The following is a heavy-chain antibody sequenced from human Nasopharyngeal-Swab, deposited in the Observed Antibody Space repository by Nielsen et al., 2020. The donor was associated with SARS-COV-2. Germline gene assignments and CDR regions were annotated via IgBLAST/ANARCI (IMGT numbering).Heavy chain of an antibody. V-gene: IGHV3-7*01. CDR2: IKQDGSEK. D-gene: IGHD1-26*01. J-gene: IGHJ3*02. CDR3: AREWRERGLGSSGSRPQANAFDI. Sequence: GESLKISCAAPGFTFSSYWMSWVRQAPGKGLEWVANIKQDGSEKYYVESVKGRFTISRDNAKNSLYLQMNSLRDEDTAVYYCAREWRERGLGSSGSRPQANAFDIWGQGTMVTVSS. CDR1: GFTFSSYW.